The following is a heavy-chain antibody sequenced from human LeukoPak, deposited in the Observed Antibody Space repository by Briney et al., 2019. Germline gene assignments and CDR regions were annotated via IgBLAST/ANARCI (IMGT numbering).Heavy chain of an antibody. Sequence: GGSLRLSCAASGFTFSSYSMNWVRQAPGKGLEWVSAISGSGGSTYYADSVKGRFTISRDNSKNTLYLQMNSLRAEDTAVYYCAKSHNWNLQAFDIWGQGTMVTVSS. V-gene: IGHV3-23*01. CDR1: GFTFSSYS. J-gene: IGHJ3*02. CDR3: AKSHNWNLQAFDI. D-gene: IGHD1-20*01. CDR2: ISGSGGST.